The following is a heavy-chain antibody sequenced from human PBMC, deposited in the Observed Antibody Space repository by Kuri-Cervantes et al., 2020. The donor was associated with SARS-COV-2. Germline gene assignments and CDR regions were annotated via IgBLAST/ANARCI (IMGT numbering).Heavy chain of an antibody. J-gene: IGHJ4*02. CDR3: AKDRVGVQDF. V-gene: IGHV3-30*18. D-gene: IGHD2-21*01. Sequence: LKISCAASGFNFSRTDMHWVRQAPGKGLEWVAVISHDGKNKKCIASGKGRFTNSRDNSQNTLYLHMKSLRSEDTAMYYCAKDRVGVQDFWGQGTLVTVSS. CDR1: GFNFSRTD. CDR2: ISHDGKNK.